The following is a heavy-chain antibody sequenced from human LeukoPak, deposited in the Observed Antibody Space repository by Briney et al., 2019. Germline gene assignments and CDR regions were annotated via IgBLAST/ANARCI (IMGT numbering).Heavy chain of an antibody. J-gene: IGHJ6*02. CDR2: ISAYNGNT. CDR1: GGTFSSYA. V-gene: IGHV1-18*01. CDR3: AKGRIVVVPAATYYYGMDV. Sequence: GASVKVSCKASGGTFSSYAISWVRQAPGQGLEWMGWISAYNGNTNYAQKLQGRVTMTTDTSTSTAYMELRSLRSDDTAVYYCAKGRIVVVPAATYYYGMDVWGQGTTVTVSS. D-gene: IGHD2-2*01.